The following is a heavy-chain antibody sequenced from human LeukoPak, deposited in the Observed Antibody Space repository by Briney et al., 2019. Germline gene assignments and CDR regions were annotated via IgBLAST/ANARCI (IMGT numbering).Heavy chain of an antibody. V-gene: IGHV3-23*01. CDR2: ISGSGGST. D-gene: IGHD2-21*02. J-gene: IGHJ6*03. Sequence: PGGSLRLPCAASGFTFSSYAMSWVRQAPGKGLEWVSAISGSGGSTYYADSVKGRFTISRDNSKNTLYLQMNSLRAEDTAVYYCAKGVTPHDYYYYYMDVWGKGTTVTVSS. CDR3: AKGVTPHDYYYYYMDV. CDR1: GFTFSSYA.